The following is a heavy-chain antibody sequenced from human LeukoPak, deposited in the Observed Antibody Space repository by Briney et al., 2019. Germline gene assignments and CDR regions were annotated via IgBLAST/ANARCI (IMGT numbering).Heavy chain of an antibody. V-gene: IGHV3-30-3*01. Sequence: PGRSLRLSCAASGFTFSSYAMHWVRQAPGKGLEWVAVLSYDGSNKYYADSVKGRFTISRDNSKNTLYLQMNSLRAEDTAVYYCARGPYYYDSSGYLDYWGQGTLVTVSS. CDR1: GFTFSSYA. CDR2: LSYDGSNK. CDR3: ARGPYYYDSSGYLDY. J-gene: IGHJ4*02. D-gene: IGHD3-22*01.